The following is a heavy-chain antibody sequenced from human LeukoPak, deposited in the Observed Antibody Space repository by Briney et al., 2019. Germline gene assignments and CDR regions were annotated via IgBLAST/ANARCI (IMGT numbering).Heavy chain of an antibody. CDR1: GFTFGDYA. CDR2: TRRKAYGGTT. J-gene: IGHJ4*02. CDR3: TRWLQHVRYFDY. V-gene: IGHV3-49*03. D-gene: IGHD5-24*01. Sequence: GGSLRLSCTASGFTFGDYAMSWFRQAPGKGLEGLGFTRRKAYGGTTEYAASAKGRFTISRDDSKSIAYLQMNSLKTEDTAVYYCTRWLQHVRYFDYWGQGTLVTVSS.